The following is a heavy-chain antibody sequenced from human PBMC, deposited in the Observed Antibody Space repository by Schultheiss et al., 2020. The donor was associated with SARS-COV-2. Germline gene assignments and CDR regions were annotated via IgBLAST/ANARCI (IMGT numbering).Heavy chain of an antibody. CDR3: ATSKGYYYGMDV. CDR1: GGTFSSYA. CDR2: INPNSGGT. V-gene: IGHV1-2*02. J-gene: IGHJ6*02. Sequence: ASVKVSCKASGGTFSSYAISWVRQAPGQGLEWMGWINPNSGGTNYAQKFQGRVTMTRDTSISTAYMELSRLRSDDTAVYYCATSKGYYYGMDVWGQGTTVTVSS.